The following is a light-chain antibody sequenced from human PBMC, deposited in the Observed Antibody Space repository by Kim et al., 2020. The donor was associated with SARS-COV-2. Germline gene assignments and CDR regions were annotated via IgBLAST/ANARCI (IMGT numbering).Light chain of an antibody. Sequence: SSELTLDPAVSVALGQTVRITCQGDSLRSYYATWYQQKPGQAPIVVIYGKNNRPSGIPDRFSGSSSGDTASLTITGTQAGDEADYYCYSRGSNDNVLFG. CDR1: SLRSYY. J-gene: IGLJ2*01. CDR2: GKN. CDR3: YSRGSNDNVL. V-gene: IGLV3-19*01.